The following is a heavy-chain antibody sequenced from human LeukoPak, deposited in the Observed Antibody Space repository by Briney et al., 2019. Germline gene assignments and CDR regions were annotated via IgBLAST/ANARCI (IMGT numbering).Heavy chain of an antibody. V-gene: IGHV4-39*07. Sequence: SETLSLTCTVSGGSISSSSYYWGWIRQPPGKGLEWIGSIYYSGSTYYNPSLKSRVTISVDTSKNQFSLKLSSVTAADTAVYYCARVGYNYDWFDPWGQGTLVTVSS. CDR2: IYYSGST. J-gene: IGHJ5*02. CDR3: ARVGYNYDWFDP. D-gene: IGHD5-18*01. CDR1: GGSISSSSYY.